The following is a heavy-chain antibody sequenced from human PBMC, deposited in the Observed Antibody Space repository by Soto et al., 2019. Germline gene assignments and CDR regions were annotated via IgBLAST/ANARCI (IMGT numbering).Heavy chain of an antibody. V-gene: IGHV4-30-2*01. CDR1: GGSISSGGYS. J-gene: IGHJ4*02. Sequence: QLQLQESGSGLVKPSQTLSLTCAVSGGSISSGGYSWSWIRQPPGKGLEWIGYIYHSGSTYYNPXLKSRIPISVXXSXNXXALKLSSVTAADTAVYYCDRVIYSGSDLELYSYGYRGQGTLVTVSS. CDR2: IYHSGST. CDR3: DRVIYSGSDLELYSYGY. D-gene: IGHD5-12*01.